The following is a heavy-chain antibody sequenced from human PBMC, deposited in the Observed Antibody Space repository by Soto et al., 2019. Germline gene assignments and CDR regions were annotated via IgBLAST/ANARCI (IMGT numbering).Heavy chain of an antibody. CDR3: ARYGYGDARGGDV. CDR2: IIPIFGTA. V-gene: IGHV1-69*01. Sequence: QVQLVQSGAEVKKPGSSVKVSCKASGGTFSSYAISWVRQAPGQGLEWMGGIIPIFGTANYAQKFQGRVTITADESTGNAYMGLSSLRSEDPAVDYCARYGYGDARGGDVWGQGTPVTVSS. D-gene: IGHD5-18*01. CDR1: GGTFSSYA. J-gene: IGHJ6*02.